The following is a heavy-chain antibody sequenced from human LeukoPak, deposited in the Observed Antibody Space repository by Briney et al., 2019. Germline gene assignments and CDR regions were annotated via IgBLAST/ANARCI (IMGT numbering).Heavy chain of an antibody. CDR3: ARDGYSYGYGAFDI. CDR1: GGSISSYY. V-gene: IGHV4-59*01. Sequence: SETLSLTCTVSGGSISSYYWSWIRQPPGKGLEWIGYIYYSGSTYYNPSLKSRVTIPVDTSKNQFSLKLSSVTTADTAVYYCARDGYSYGYGAFDIWGQGTMVTVS. CDR2: IYYSGST. J-gene: IGHJ3*02. D-gene: IGHD5-18*01.